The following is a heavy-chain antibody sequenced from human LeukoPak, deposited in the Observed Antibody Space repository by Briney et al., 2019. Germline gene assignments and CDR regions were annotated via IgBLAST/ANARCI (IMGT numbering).Heavy chain of an antibody. J-gene: IGHJ4*02. CDR1: GFPFSSYG. Sequence: GTSLRLSCAASGFPFSSYGMHWVRQAPGKGLEWVARLVYDARSDYANSVKGRFSISRDDSKNTLFLDMSNLRVEDTALYYCARDFSAAFDFWGQGVLVTVSS. CDR3: ARDFSAAFDF. D-gene: IGHD6-19*01. V-gene: IGHV3-33*01. CDR2: LVYDARS.